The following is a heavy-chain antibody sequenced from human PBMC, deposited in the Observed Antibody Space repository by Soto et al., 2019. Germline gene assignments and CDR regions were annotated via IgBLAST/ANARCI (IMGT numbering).Heavy chain of an antibody. J-gene: IGHJ4*02. V-gene: IGHV3-23*01. CDR2: INSNAVTT. Sequence: EVQLLESGGGLVPPGGSLKLSCAASGFTFRIHGMSWVRQAPGKGPEWISTINSNAVTTHYADSVKGRFTISRDNSRNTLDLHMGSLRAEETATYYCVAWVSAHFDFWGQGTLVTVSS. CDR3: VAWVSAHFDF. D-gene: IGHD2-8*01. CDR1: GFTFRIHG.